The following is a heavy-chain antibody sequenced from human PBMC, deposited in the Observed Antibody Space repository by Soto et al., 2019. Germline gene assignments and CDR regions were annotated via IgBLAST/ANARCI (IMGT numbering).Heavy chain of an antibody. CDR1: GYTFTSYY. Sequence: ASVKVSCKASGYTFTSYYMHWVRQAPGQGLEWMGIINPSGGSTSYAQKFQGRVTMTRDTSTSTVYMGLSSLRSEDTAVYYCARDFGRLVGATSRYFDYWGQGTLVTVSS. CDR3: ARDFGRLVGATSRYFDY. J-gene: IGHJ4*02. CDR2: INPSGGST. V-gene: IGHV1-46*01. D-gene: IGHD1-26*01.